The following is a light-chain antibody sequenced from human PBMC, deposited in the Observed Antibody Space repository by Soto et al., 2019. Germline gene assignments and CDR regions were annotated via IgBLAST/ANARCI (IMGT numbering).Light chain of an antibody. Sequence: DIQMTQSPSSLSASVGDRVTITCRASQSINTFLNWYHQKPGKAPDLLIYAASSLKSGVPSRFSGSGSGTHFTLTIAGLQPADFATYYCQQNYSLPITFGQGTRLEIK. CDR3: QQNYSLPIT. CDR2: AAS. V-gene: IGKV1-39*01. J-gene: IGKJ5*01. CDR1: QSINTF.